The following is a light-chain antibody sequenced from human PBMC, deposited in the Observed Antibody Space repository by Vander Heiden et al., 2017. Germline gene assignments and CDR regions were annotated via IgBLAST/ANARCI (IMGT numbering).Light chain of an antibody. CDR3: QQGPNCPLT. CDR2: GSS. Sequence: IAMPQSPSTLSLSRGGRATLSCGACEVVSKELAGYQQKPGQAPTIHILGSSTGATGNAARVSRSGCCTEFSLTFSGRQSEDFAVYYGQQGPNCPLTFGGGSKVDIK. J-gene: IGKJ4*01. CDR1: EVVSKE. V-gene: IGKV3-15*01.